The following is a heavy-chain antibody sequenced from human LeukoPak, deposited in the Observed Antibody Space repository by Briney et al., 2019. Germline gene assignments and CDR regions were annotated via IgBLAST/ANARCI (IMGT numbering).Heavy chain of an antibody. CDR3: ARVLVRGVKHSFDY. J-gene: IGHJ4*02. V-gene: IGHV1-2*02. Sequence: ASVKVSCKASGYTFTGYYMHWVRQAPGQGLEWMGWINPNSGGTNYAQKFQGRVTMTRDTSISTAYMELSRLRSDDTAVYHCARVLVRGVKHSFDYWGQGTLVTVSS. D-gene: IGHD3-10*01. CDR2: INPNSGGT. CDR1: GYTFTGYY.